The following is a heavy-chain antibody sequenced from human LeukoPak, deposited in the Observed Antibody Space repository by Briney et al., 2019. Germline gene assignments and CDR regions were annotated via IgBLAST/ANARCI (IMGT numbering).Heavy chain of an antibody. CDR1: AFTFSNYS. Sequence: GGSLRLSCAASAFTFSNYSIHWVRQAPGKGLECLAAISYDGGNKNYEDSVKGRFTISTDNSKNTVYLQINSLIVEETPVYYCSRPKGEKWLQCSFEYWGQGTLVTVSS. V-gene: IGHV3-30*08. D-gene: IGHD5-24*01. CDR3: SRPKGEKWLQCSFEY. J-gene: IGHJ4*02. CDR2: ISYDGGNK.